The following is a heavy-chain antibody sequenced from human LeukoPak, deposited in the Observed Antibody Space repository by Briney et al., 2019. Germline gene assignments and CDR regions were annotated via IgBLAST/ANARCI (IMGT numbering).Heavy chain of an antibody. D-gene: IGHD6-13*01. CDR3: ARKGIAAGVLYHGMDV. J-gene: IGHJ6*02. CDR1: GFTVSSNY. Sequence: GGSLRLSCAASGFTVSSNYMSWVRQAPGKGLEWVSVIYSGGSTYYADSVKGRFTISRDNSKNTLYLQMNSLRAEDTAVYYCARKGIAAGVLYHGMDVWGQGTTVTVSS. CDR2: IYSGGST. V-gene: IGHV3-53*01.